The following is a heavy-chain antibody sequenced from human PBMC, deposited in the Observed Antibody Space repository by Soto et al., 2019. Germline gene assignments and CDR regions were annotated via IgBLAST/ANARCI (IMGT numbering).Heavy chain of an antibody. CDR3: ARARETFSGFDF. J-gene: IGHJ2*01. V-gene: IGHV1-2*04. CDR2: INPSSGGT. Sequence: QGQLVQSGAEVKKPGASVKVSCKASGYTFTGYYLHWVRQAPGQGLEWMGWINPSSGGTNYAQKFQGSGTMTRDTSITTAYVEVSSLTSDDTAVYFCARARETFSGFDFWGRGTLVTVSS. CDR1: GYTFTGYY. D-gene: IGHD1-26*01.